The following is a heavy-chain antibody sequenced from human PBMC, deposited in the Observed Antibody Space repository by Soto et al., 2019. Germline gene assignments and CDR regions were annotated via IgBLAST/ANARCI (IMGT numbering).Heavy chain of an antibody. D-gene: IGHD2-15*01. Sequence: AASVKVSCKASGYTFTRYTMNWVRQAPGQRLEWMGWINPDNGNTKSSQKFQDRVIITRDTSASTAYMDLSSLRSEDTAVYYCARGIATGQLDPWGQGTLVTLSS. CDR2: INPDNGNT. J-gene: IGHJ5*02. CDR3: ARGIATGQLDP. CDR1: GYTFTRYT. V-gene: IGHV1-3*01.